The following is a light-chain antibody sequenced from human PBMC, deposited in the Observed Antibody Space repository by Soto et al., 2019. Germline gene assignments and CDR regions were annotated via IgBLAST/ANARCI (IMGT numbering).Light chain of an antibody. V-gene: IGLV2-14*01. CDR3: LSYTSANTRV. J-gene: IGLJ3*02. CDR1: SSDVGGYKF. Sequence: QSALTQPRSVSGSPGQSVAISCTGTSSDVGGYKFVSWYQHHPGKAPKLMIYEVNNRPSGVSNRFSGSKSGNTASLTISGLQPEDEADYYCLSYTSANTRVFGGGTKLTVL. CDR2: EVN.